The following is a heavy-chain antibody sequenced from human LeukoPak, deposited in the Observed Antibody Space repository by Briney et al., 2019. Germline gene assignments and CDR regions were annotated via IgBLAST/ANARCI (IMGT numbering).Heavy chain of an antibody. CDR3: ARDGTVAGIVDYFDY. V-gene: IGHV3-48*03. D-gene: IGHD6-19*01. Sequence: GGSLRLSCAASGFTFSSYDMNWVRQAPGKGLEWVSHIDSSGSDIYYADSVKGRFTISRDNAKNSLYLQMDSLGAEDTAVYYCARDGTVAGIVDYFDYWGQGTLVTVSS. CDR1: GFTFSSYD. CDR2: IDSSGSDI. J-gene: IGHJ4*02.